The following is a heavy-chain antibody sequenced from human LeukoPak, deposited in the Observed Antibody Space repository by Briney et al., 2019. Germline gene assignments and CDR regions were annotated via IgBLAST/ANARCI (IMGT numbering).Heavy chain of an antibody. CDR3: ARDCRGGGGSCYPGGDYYYGMDV. CDR1: GYTFTSYG. V-gene: IGHV1-18*01. Sequence: ASVKASCKASGYTFTSYGISWVRQAPGQGLEWMGWISAYNGNTNYAQKLRGRVTMTTDTSTSTAYMELRSLRSDDTAVYYCARDCRGGGGSCYPGGDYYYGMDVWGQGTTVTVSS. CDR2: ISAYNGNT. J-gene: IGHJ6*02. D-gene: IGHD2-15*01.